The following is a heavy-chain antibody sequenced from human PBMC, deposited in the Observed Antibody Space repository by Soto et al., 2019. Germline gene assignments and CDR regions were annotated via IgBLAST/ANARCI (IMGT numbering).Heavy chain of an antibody. D-gene: IGHD3-9*01. CDR1: GGTFSSYA. CDR2: IIPIFGTA. V-gene: IGHV1-69*01. J-gene: IGHJ4*02. CDR3: SSTTGLRYFDWPIDY. Sequence: QVQLVQSWAEVTKPGSSVKVSCKASGGTFSSYAISWVRQAPGQGLEWMGGIIPIFGTANYAQKFQGRVTITADESTSTAYIELSSLRSEDTAVYSCSSTTGLRYFDWPIDYWGQGTLVTVSS.